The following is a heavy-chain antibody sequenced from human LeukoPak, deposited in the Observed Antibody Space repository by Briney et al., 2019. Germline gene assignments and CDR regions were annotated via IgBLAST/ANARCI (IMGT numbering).Heavy chain of an antibody. D-gene: IGHD3-3*01. V-gene: IGHV1-24*01. Sequence: GASVKVSCKVSGYTLTELSMHWVRQAPGKGLEWMGGFDPEDGETIYAQKFQGRVTMTEDTSTDTAYMELSSLRSEDTAVYYCATRHVLRFLEWCFDYWGQGTLVTVSS. J-gene: IGHJ4*02. CDR3: ATRHVLRFLEWCFDY. CDR1: GYTLTELS. CDR2: FDPEDGET.